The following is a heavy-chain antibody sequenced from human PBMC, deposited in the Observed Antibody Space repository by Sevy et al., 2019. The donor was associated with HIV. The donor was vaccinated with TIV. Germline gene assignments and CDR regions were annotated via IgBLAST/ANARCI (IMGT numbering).Heavy chain of an antibody. Sequence: GESLMISCVVSGFSFSNYWMTWVRQAPGKGLEWVANIKPDGSVKSYVDSVKGRFTISRDNAKNSLSLQMNSLSAEDTAVYYCARDTNYFYVDVWGKGTTVTVSS. J-gene: IGHJ6*03. CDR1: GFSFSNYW. CDR2: IKPDGSVK. CDR3: ARDTNYFYVDV. D-gene: IGHD1-1*01. V-gene: IGHV3-7*01.